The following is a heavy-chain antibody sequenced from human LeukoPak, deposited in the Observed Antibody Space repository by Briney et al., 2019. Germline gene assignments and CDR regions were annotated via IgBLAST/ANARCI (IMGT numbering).Heavy chain of an antibody. V-gene: IGHV4-39*07. CDR2: IYNCKST. Sequence: SETLSLTCTVSGGSISSRSYYWGWIRQPPGKGLEWIGRIYNCKSTYYKPSLKSRVTISVDTSKNQLSLKVSAVTAADTAVYYCASGEPRYSSRIVVGDNWGQGTLVTVSS. J-gene: IGHJ4*02. D-gene: IGHD3-22*01. CDR1: GGSISSRSYY. CDR3: ASGEPRYSSRIVVGDN.